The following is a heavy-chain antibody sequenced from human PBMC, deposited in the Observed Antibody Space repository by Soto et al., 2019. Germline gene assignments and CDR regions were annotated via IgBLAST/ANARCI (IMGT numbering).Heavy chain of an antibody. Sequence: GSLRLSCVASGFSFSTSTMNWVRQAPGKGLEWVAYLIRDSTYFSYAYSLNGRLSLSTYKPNNSLYLHMTSLRANHCAIYSPDRGMIYQLPWVGHDNFFYHWGQGTLVSVSS. CDR3: DRGMIYQLPWVGHDNFFYH. V-gene: IGHV3-21*04. CDR2: LIRDSTYF. J-gene: IGHJ5*02. D-gene: IGHD2-2*01. CDR1: GFSFSTST.